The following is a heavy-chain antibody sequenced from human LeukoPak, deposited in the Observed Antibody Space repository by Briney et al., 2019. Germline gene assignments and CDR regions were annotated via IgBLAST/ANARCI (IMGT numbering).Heavy chain of an antibody. D-gene: IGHD1-26*01. Sequence: ASVKVSCEASGGTFSSYAISWVRQAPGQGLEWMGGIIPIFGTANYAQKFQGRVTITADESTSTAYMELSSLRSEDTAVYYCASGGTVGATYDYWGQGTLVTVSS. V-gene: IGHV1-69*13. CDR3: ASGGTVGATYDY. CDR2: IIPIFGTA. CDR1: GGTFSSYA. J-gene: IGHJ4*02.